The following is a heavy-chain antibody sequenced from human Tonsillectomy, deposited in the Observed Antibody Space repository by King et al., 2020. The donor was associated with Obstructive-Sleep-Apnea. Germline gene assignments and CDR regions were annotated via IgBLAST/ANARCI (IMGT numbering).Heavy chain of an antibody. CDR3: AREVVVVVAATRWSNAFDI. CDR1: GGSISSSNW. Sequence: QLQESGPGLVKPSGTLSLTCAVSGGSISSSNWWSWVRQPPGKGLEWIGEIYHSGSTNYNPSLKSRVTISVDKSKNQFSLKLSSVTAADTAVYYCAREVVVVVAATRWSNAFDIWGQGTMVTVSS. V-gene: IGHV4-4*02. CDR2: IYHSGST. J-gene: IGHJ3*02. D-gene: IGHD2-15*01.